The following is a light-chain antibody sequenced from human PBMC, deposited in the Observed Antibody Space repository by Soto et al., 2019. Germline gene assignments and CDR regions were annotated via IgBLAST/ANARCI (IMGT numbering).Light chain of an antibody. V-gene: IGLV2-8*01. Sequence: QSALTQPPSASGSPGQSVTISCTGTSSDVGGYNYVSWYQQHPGKAPKLMIYEVSKRPSGVPDRFSGSKSGNTASLTVSGLQAEDEADYYCSSYAGSHGVFGGGTKLTVL. CDR2: EVS. J-gene: IGLJ3*02. CDR1: SSDVGGYNY. CDR3: SSYAGSHGV.